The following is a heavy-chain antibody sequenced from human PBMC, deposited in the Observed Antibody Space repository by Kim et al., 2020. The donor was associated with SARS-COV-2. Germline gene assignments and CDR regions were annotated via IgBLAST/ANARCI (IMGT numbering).Heavy chain of an antibody. CDR1: GGTFSSYA. CDR3: AGNRVLEWLLSTDYYYYGMDV. J-gene: IGHJ6*02. Sequence: SVKVSCKASGGTFSSYAISWVRQAPGQGLEWMGGIIPIFGTANYAQKFQGRVTITADESTSTAYMELSSLRSEDTAVYYCAGNRVLEWLLSTDYYYYGMDVWGQGTTVTVSS. CDR2: IIPIFGTA. D-gene: IGHD3-3*01. V-gene: IGHV1-69*13.